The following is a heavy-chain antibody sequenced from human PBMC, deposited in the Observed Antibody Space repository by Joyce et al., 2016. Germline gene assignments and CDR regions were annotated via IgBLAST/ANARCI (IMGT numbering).Heavy chain of an antibody. CDR1: GFSFNTYS. CDR3: ARVGRTGYTCDY. D-gene: IGHD5-24*01. J-gene: IGHJ4*02. CDR2: ISASSGTI. V-gene: IGHV3-48*02. Sequence: EVQLVASGGGLVHPGVSLRLSCAASGFSFNTYSINWVRQAPGKGLKWLSYISASSGTIYYADSGKGRFTNSRDNAKNAVYLQMNSLRDEDTAVYYCARVGRTGYTCDYWGQGTLVTVSS.